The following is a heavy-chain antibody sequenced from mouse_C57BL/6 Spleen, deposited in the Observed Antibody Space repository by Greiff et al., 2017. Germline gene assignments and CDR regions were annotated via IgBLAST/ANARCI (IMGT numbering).Heavy chain of an antibody. V-gene: IGHV3-6*01. CDR1: GYSITSGYY. J-gene: IGHJ2*01. Sequence: VQLKESGPGLVKPSQSLSLTCSVTGYSITSGYYWNWIRQFPGNKLEWMGYISYDGSNNYNPSLKNRISITRDTSKNQFFLKLNSVTTEDTATYYCARESYGYDYWGQGTTLTVSS. CDR2: ISYDGSN. D-gene: IGHD2-2*01. CDR3: ARESYGYDY.